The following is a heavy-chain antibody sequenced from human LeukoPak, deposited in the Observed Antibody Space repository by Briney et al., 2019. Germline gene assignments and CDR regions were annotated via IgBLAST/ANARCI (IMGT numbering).Heavy chain of an antibody. CDR2: ISSTGGTA. CDR1: GFTFSSFG. V-gene: IGHV3-23*01. J-gene: IGHJ4*02. D-gene: IGHD4-17*01. CDR3: ARDNSKAGRHDYENYFDY. Sequence: GGSLRLSCAASGFTFSSFGMSWVRQAPGKGLEWVSAISSTGGTAYYADSVKGRFTISRDNAKNSLYLQMNSLRAEDTAVYYCARDNSKAGRHDYENYFDYWGQGTLVTVSS.